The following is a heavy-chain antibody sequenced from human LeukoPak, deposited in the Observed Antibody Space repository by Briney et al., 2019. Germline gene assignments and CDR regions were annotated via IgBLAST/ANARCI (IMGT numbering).Heavy chain of an antibody. D-gene: IGHD4-23*01. CDR3: ARRTTVGDFDY. CDR2: ISSSSSYT. Sequence: GGSLRLSCAASGFTFSSYSMNWVRQAPGKGLEWVSSISSSSSYTYYADSVKGRFTISRDNAKNSLYLQMNSLRAEDTAVYYCARRTTVGDFDYWGQGTLVTVSS. CDR1: GFTFSSYS. V-gene: IGHV3-21*01. J-gene: IGHJ4*02.